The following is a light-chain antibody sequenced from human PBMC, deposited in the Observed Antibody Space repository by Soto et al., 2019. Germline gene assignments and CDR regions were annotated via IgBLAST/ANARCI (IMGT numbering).Light chain of an antibody. CDR2: EAN. CDR1: SSDVGGYNS. CDR3: GSYAGSSKD. J-gene: IGLJ1*01. V-gene: IGLV2-8*01. Sequence: ALTQPPPASRSPGQSVHISCTGTSSDVGGYNSVSWYQQHPRKAPKPIFCEANKRSSWVPDRFSESNPANSPSLTVASLQAEVEADDYCGSYAGSSKDIGTESKVT.